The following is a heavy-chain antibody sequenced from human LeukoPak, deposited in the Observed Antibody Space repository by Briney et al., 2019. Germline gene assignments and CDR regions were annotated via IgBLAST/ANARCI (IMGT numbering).Heavy chain of an antibody. D-gene: IGHD5-12*01. CDR1: GGSISSYQ. V-gene: IGHV4-59*03. CDR2: IYYSGSA. CDR3: AVASSFFDY. J-gene: IGHJ4*02. Sequence: SETLSLTCTVSGGSISSYQWSWIRQPPGKGLEWIGNIYYSGSANYNPSLTSRVIISVDTSKNQFSLKLSPVVAADTAVYYCAVASSFFDYWGQGTLVTVSS.